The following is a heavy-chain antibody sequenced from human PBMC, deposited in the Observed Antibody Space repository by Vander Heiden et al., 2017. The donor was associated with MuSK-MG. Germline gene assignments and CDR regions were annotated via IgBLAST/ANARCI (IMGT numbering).Heavy chain of an antibody. D-gene: IGHD7-27*01. CDR2: IIPILGIA. J-gene: IGHJ4*02. V-gene: IGHV1-69*10. CDR1: VGTFSSYA. CDR3: AESNWGSRSCDY. Sequence: QVPLVQSGAEVKKPGSSVKVSCQASVGTFSSYAISWVRQAPGQGLEWMGGIIPILGIANDAQKFQGRVTITADKSTSTAYMELRSLRSEDTAVYYCAESNWGSRSCDYWGQGTLVTVSS.